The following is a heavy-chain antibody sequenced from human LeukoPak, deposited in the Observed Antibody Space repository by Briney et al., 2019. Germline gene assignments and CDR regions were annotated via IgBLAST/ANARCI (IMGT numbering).Heavy chain of an antibody. CDR3: VLIVDSSGYHL. Sequence: ASVKVSCKASGHTFTSYAMYWVRQAPGQRLEWMGWINAGNGNTKYSQKFQGRVTITKDTSASTAYMELSSLRSEDTAVYYCVLIVDSSGYHLWGQGTLVTVSS. D-gene: IGHD3-22*01. J-gene: IGHJ5*02. CDR1: GHTFTSYA. CDR2: INAGNGNT. V-gene: IGHV1-3*01.